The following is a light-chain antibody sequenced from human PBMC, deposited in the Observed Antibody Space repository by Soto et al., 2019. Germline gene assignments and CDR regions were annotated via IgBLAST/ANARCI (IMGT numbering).Light chain of an antibody. CDR1: QSVSSNN. V-gene: IGKV3-20*01. CDR2: GAS. CDR3: QQYGRSQFT. J-gene: IGKJ3*01. Sequence: EIVLTQSPGTLSLYPGERATLSCRASQSVSSNNLAWYQQRPGQAPRVVIYGASTRATGIPERFSCSGSATDFTLTISRLEHEDFAVYYCQQYGRSQFTLGRGAKVDIK.